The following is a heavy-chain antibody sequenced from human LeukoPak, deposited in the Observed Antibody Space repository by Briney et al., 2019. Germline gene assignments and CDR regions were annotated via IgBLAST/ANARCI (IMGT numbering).Heavy chain of an antibody. CDR3: ARAMTSVVYRVFDP. Sequence: SETLSLTCAVYGGSFSGYYWSWIRQPPGKGLEWIGEINHSGSTNYNPSLKSRVTISVDTSKNQFSLKLSSVTAADTAVYYCARAMTSVVYRVFDPWGQGTLVAVSS. J-gene: IGHJ5*02. V-gene: IGHV4-34*01. CDR2: INHSGST. D-gene: IGHD2-8*02. CDR1: GGSFSGYY.